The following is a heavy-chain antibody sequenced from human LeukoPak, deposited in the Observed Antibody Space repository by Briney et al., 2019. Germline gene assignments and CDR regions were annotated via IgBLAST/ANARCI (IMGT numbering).Heavy chain of an antibody. CDR2: IIPIFGTA. V-gene: IGHV1-69*13. D-gene: IGHD3-9*01. J-gene: IGHJ4*02. CDR3: ARGLRGPHYDILTGLDY. CDR1: GGTLSSYA. Sequence: SVKVSCKASGGTLSSYAISWVRQAPGQGLEWMGGIIPIFGTANYAQKFQGRVTITADESTSTAYMELSSLRSEDTAVYYCARGLRGPHYDILTGLDYWGQGTLVTVSS.